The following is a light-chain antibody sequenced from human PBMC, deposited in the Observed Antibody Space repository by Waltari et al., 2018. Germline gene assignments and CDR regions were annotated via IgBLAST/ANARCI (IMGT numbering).Light chain of an antibody. CDR3: QSYDSSLSGWV. V-gene: IGLV1-40*01. CDR1: SSNIGAGYD. CDR2: CNS. Sequence: QSVLPQPPSVSGAPGQRVTISCTGSSSNIGAGYDVHRYQRLPATAPKLLIYCNSNRPSGVPDRFSGSKSGTSASLAITGLQAEDEADYYCQSYDSSLSGWVFGGGTKLTVL. J-gene: IGLJ3*02.